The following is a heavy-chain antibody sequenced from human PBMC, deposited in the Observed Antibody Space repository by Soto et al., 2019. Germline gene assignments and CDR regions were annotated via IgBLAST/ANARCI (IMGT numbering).Heavy chain of an antibody. CDR3: EKGRALVLSFNFRY. CDR2: FSWHSGSI. V-gene: IGHV3-9*01. CDR1: GFTCDDYA. D-gene: IGHD6-13*01. J-gene: IGHJ4*02. Sequence: EVQLVESGGGLVQPGRSLRLSCAASGFTCDDYAMHWVRQAPGKGLEWVSGFSWHSGSIGYADSVKGLFTISRYHAKFSLYLQMNTLRPEDTALYDCEKGRALVLSFNFRYWRQESLVIVSS.